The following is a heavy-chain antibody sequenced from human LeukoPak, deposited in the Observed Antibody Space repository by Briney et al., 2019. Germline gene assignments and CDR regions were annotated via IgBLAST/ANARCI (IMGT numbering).Heavy chain of an antibody. CDR3: ARDPVTASDY. Sequence: AGSLSLSCAASGFTFSDYYMSWIRQAPGKGLEWVSYISSGGSTIYYADSVKGRFTISRDNAKNSLYLQMNSLRAEDTAVYYCARDPVTASDYWGQGTLVTVSS. CDR1: GFTFSDYY. V-gene: IGHV3-11*01. J-gene: IGHJ4*02. CDR2: ISSGGSTI. D-gene: IGHD2-21*02.